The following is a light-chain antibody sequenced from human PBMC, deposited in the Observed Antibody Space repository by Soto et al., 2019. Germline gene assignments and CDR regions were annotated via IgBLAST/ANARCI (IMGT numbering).Light chain of an antibody. Sequence: QSVLTQPPSASGTPGQTVTISCSGSRSNIGSNAVNWYQQLPGTAPKLLIYSNYQRPSGVPDQFSGSKSGTSDSLAISGLQSEEDADYYCAAWDDSLDGHVFGTGTKLTVL. J-gene: IGLJ1*01. CDR1: RSNIGSNA. V-gene: IGLV1-44*01. CDR2: SNY. CDR3: AAWDDSLDGHV.